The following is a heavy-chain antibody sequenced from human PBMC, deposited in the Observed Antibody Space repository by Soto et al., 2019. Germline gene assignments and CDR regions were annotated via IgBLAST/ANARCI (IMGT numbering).Heavy chain of an antibody. CDR3: ARIVAAAGTDYYYYMDV. CDR2: IYPGDSDT. Sequence: PGESLKISCKGSGYSFTSYWIGWVRQMPGKGLEWMGIIYPGDSDTRYSPSFQGQVTISADKSISTAYLQWSSLKASDTAMYYCARIVAAAGTDYYYYMDVWGKGTTVTVSS. D-gene: IGHD6-13*01. V-gene: IGHV5-51*01. CDR1: GYSFTSYW. J-gene: IGHJ6*03.